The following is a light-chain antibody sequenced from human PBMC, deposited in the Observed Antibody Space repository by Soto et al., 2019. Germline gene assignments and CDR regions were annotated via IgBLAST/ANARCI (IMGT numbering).Light chain of an antibody. CDR2: AAS. CDR3: QQSYRTPIT. CDR1: QSISSY. J-gene: IGKJ5*01. V-gene: IGKV1-39*01. Sequence: DIQMTQSPSSLSASLGDRVTITCRARQSISSYLNWYQQKPGKAPKLLIYAASSLQSGVPSRFSGSGSGTDFTLTISSLQPEDFATYYCQQSYRTPITFGQGTRLEIK.